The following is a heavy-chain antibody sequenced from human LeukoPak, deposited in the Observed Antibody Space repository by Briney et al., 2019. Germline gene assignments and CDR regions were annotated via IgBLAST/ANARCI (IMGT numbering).Heavy chain of an antibody. J-gene: IGHJ6*02. Sequence: PSETLSLTCAVYGGSFSGYYWSWIRQPPGKGLEWIGEINHSGSTNYNPSLKSRVTISVDTSKNQFSLKLSSVTAADTAVYYCAKSCTGIAVAGTGRYYYGMDVWGQGTTVTVSS. CDR1: GGSFSGYY. CDR3: AKSCTGIAVAGTGRYYYGMDV. CDR2: INHSGST. D-gene: IGHD6-19*01. V-gene: IGHV4-34*01.